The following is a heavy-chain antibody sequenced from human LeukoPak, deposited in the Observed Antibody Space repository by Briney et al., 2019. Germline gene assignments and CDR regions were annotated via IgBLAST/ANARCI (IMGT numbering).Heavy chain of an antibody. V-gene: IGHV4-34*01. D-gene: IGHD6-19*01. CDR1: GGSFSGYY. CDR3: ARTRYSSGRFRALKIDP. Sequence: PSETLSLTGAVYGGSFSGYYWSWIRQPPGKGLEWIGEINHSGSTNYNPSLKSRVTISVDTSKNQFSLKLSSVTAADTAVYYWARTRYSSGRFRALKIDPWGQGTLVTVSS. CDR2: INHSGST. J-gene: IGHJ5*02.